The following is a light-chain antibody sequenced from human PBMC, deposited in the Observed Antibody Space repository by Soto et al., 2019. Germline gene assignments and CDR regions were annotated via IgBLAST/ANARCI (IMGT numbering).Light chain of an antibody. CDR2: DAS. CDR1: QSVSSY. CDR3: QQRSNWPRT. Sequence: EIVLTQSPATLSLSPGERATLSCRASQSVSSYLAWYQQKPGQAPRLLIYDASNRATGIPARFSGSGSGTDFTLTISSLEPEDFAVYYCQQRSNWPRTCGQGTKLEFK. J-gene: IGKJ2*02. V-gene: IGKV3-11*01.